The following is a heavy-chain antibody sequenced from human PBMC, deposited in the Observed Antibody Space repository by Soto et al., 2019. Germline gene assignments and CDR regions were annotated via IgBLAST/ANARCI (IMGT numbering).Heavy chain of an antibody. V-gene: IGHV4-30-4*01. D-gene: IGHD3-16*01. CDR1: GGSISSGDYY. CDR2: IYYSGST. CDR3: ARGYDYVWGNNYGMDV. J-gene: IGHJ6*02. Sequence: QVQLQESGPGLVKPSQTLSLTCTVSGGSISSGDYYWSWIRQHPGKGLEWIGYIYYSGSTYYNPSLKSRVTISVDTSKNQFSLKLSSVTAADTAVYYCARGYDYVWGNNYGMDVWGQRTTVTVSS.